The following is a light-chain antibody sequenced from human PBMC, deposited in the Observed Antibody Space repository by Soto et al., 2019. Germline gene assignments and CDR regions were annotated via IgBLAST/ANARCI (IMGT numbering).Light chain of an antibody. J-gene: IGLJ1*01. CDR3: GAYTNSSTPYV. CDR2: EVS. CDR1: SSDVGGYNY. Sequence: QSALTQPASVSGSPGQSITISCTGTSSDVGGYNYVSWYQQHPGTAPKLIIYEVSNRPSGVSNRFSGSKSGTSASLAISGLQAEDEADYYCGAYTNSSTPYVFGTGTKVTVL. V-gene: IGLV2-14*01.